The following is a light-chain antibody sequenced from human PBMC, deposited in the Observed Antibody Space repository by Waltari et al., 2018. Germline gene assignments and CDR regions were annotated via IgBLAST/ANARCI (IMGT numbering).Light chain of an antibody. Sequence: ILLTQSPATLSVSPGERATLSCRASQNIDTRLAWYQHKPGQATRLLIYGASTRPAVIPARFSGSGFGTDFSLTINSLQSEDFAVYYCQQYLQWPPAITFGPGTRLDFK. V-gene: IGKV3-15*01. CDR2: GAS. J-gene: IGKJ5*01. CDR3: QQYLQWPPAIT. CDR1: QNIDTR.